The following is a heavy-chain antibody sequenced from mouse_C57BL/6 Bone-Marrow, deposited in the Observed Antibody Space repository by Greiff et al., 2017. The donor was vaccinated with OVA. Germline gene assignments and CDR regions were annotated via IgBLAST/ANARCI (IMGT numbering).Heavy chain of an antibody. Sequence: QVQLKQPGAELVKPGASVKVSCKASGYTFTSYWMHWVKQRPGQGLEWIGRIHPSDSDTNYNQKFKGKATLTVDKSSSTAYMQLSSLTSEDSAVYYCAISITTVVDWYFDVWGTGTTVTVSS. CDR2: IHPSDSDT. V-gene: IGHV1-74*01. CDR3: AISITTVVDWYFDV. D-gene: IGHD1-1*01. J-gene: IGHJ1*03. CDR1: GYTFTSYW.